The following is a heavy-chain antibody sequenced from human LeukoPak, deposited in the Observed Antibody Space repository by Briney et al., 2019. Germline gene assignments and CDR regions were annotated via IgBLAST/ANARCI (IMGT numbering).Heavy chain of an antibody. J-gene: IGHJ4*02. D-gene: IGHD3-16*01. CDR1: GFTFSTYA. Sequence: GGSLRLSCAASGFTFSTYAMSWVSQAPGKGLEWVSAVSASGGRTYYADSVKGRFTISRDNSKNTLYLQMNSLRAEDTAVYYCARSSWGSSTNSWGQGTLVIVSS. V-gene: IGHV3-23*01. CDR3: ARSSWGSSTNS. CDR2: VSASGGRT.